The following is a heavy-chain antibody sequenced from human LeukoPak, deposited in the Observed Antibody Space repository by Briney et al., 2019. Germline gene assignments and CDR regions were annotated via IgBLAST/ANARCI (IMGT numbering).Heavy chain of an antibody. CDR1: GYTFTDYY. Sequence: ASVKVSCKTSGYTFTDYYIHWVRQAPGQGPEWMGWINPNSGGTNYAQNLQGRVTMTRDTSISTAYMELSRLRSDDTAVYYCAREKGGYGDAYYFDYWGQGTLVTVSS. J-gene: IGHJ4*02. D-gene: IGHD4-17*01. V-gene: IGHV1-2*02. CDR3: AREKGGYGDAYYFDY. CDR2: INPNSGGT.